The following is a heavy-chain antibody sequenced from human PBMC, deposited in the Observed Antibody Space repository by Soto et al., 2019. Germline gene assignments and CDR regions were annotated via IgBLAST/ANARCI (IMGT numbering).Heavy chain of an antibody. V-gene: IGHV4-59*01. CDR1: GGSISSYY. D-gene: IGHD3-22*01. CDR3: ARDQRYYDSSGYYYFSGMDV. J-gene: IGHJ6*02. CDR2: IYYSGST. Sequence: TSETLSLTCTVSGGSISSYYWSWIRQPPGKGLEWIGYIYYSGSTNYNPSLKSRVTISVDTSKNQFSLKLSSVTAADTAVYYCARDQRYYDSSGYYYFSGMDVWGQGTTVTVSS.